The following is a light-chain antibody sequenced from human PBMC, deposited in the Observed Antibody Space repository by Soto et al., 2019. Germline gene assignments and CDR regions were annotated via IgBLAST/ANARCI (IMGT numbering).Light chain of an antibody. CDR2: ANT. Sequence: QSVLTQPPSVSGAPGQRVTISRTGSSSNIGPTYDVHWYQQLPGTAPKLLIYANTNRPSGVPDRFSGSKSGTSASLAITGLQAEDEAEYFCQSFDSSLSGYVFGTGTKLTVL. V-gene: IGLV1-40*01. CDR3: QSFDSSLSGYV. CDR1: SSNIGPTYD. J-gene: IGLJ1*01.